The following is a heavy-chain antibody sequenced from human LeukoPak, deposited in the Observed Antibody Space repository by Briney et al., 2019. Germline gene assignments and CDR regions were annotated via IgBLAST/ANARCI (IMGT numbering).Heavy chain of an antibody. CDR1: GGTFSSYA. D-gene: IGHD3-22*01. J-gene: IGHJ4*02. Sequence: SVKVSCKASGGTFSSYAISWVRQAPGQGLEWMGGIIPIFGTANYAQKFQGRVTITTDESASTAYMELSSLRSEDTAVYYCARGSRDYYDSSGYRFDYWGQGTLVTVSS. CDR2: IIPIFGTA. CDR3: ARGSRDYYDSSGYRFDY. V-gene: IGHV1-69*05.